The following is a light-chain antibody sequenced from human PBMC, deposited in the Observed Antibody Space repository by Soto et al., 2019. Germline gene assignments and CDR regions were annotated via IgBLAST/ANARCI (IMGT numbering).Light chain of an antibody. CDR1: QSVTNNY. J-gene: IGKJ2*01. V-gene: IGKV3-20*01. CDR2: GSS. Sequence: EVVLTQSPGTLSLSPGERATLSCRASQSVTNNYFAWYQQKPGQAPRLLIFGSSYRATGIPDRFSGSGSGTDFTLPIIRLEPEDFAVYYCQQYGSSPPYTFGQGTKLEIK. CDR3: QQYGSSPPYT.